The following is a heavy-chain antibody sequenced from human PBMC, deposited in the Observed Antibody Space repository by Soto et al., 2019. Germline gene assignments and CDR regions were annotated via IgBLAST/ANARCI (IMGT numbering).Heavy chain of an antibody. V-gene: IGHV3-21*01. D-gene: IGHD3-10*01. CDR1: GFTFSSYS. J-gene: IGHJ4*02. CDR2: ISSSSSYI. CDR3: ASLRGILWFGELFADY. Sequence: RGSLRLSCAASGFTFSSYSMNWVRQAPGKGLEWVSSISSSSSYIYYADSVKGRFTISRDNAKNSLYLQMNSLRAEDTAVYYCASLRGILWFGELFADYWGQGTLVTVSS.